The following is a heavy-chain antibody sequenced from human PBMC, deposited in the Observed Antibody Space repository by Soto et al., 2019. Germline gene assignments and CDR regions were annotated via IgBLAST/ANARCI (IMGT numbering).Heavy chain of an antibody. D-gene: IGHD6-19*01. CDR3: ARDWGIAVAGIYYYYGMDV. J-gene: IGHJ6*02. CDR1: GDSVSSNSAA. V-gene: IGHV6-1*01. Sequence: SQTLSLTCAISGDSVSSNSAAWNWIRQSPSRGLEWLGRTYYRSKWYNDYAVSVKSRITINPDTSKNQFSLQLNSVTPEDTAVYYCARDWGIAVAGIYYYYGMDVWGQGTTVTSP. CDR2: TYYRSKWYN.